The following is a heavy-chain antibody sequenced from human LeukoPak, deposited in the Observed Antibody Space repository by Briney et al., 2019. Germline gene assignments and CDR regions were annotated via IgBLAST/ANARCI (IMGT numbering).Heavy chain of an antibody. CDR1: GGTFSSYA. Sequence: ASVKVSCKASGGTFSSYAISWVRQAPGQGLEWMGWMNPNSGNTGYAQKFQGRVTITRNTSISTAYMELSSLRSEDTAVYYCARGGIIAARPYYYYMDVWGKGTTVTVSS. CDR2: MNPNSGNT. V-gene: IGHV1-8*03. D-gene: IGHD6-6*01. CDR3: ARGGIIAARPYYYYMDV. J-gene: IGHJ6*03.